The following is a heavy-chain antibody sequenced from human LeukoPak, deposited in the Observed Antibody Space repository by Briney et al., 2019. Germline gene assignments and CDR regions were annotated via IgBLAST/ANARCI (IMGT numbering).Heavy chain of an antibody. CDR2: INHSGST. CDR1: GGSFSGYY. J-gene: IGHJ4*02. V-gene: IGHV4-34*01. D-gene: IGHD3-10*01. CDR3: ARRPLWLGTPLFDY. Sequence: PSETLSLTCAVYGGSFSGYYWSCIRQPPGKGLEWIEEINHSGSTNYNPSLKSRVTISVDTSKNQFSLKLSSVTAADTAVYYCARRPLWLGTPLFDYWGQGTLVTVSS.